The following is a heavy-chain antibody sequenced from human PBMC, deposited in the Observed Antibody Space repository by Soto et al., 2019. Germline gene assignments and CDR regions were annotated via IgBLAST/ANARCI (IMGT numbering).Heavy chain of an antibody. CDR2: IIPMFAKA. D-gene: IGHD3-22*01. CDR3: TRDGTLYDSSAYYYLY. CDR1: GGTFSRYG. J-gene: IGHJ4*01. V-gene: IGHV1-69*13. Sequence: ASVKVSCKASGGTFSRYGISWVRQAPGQGLEWMGGIIPMFAKANYAQKFQDRVTITADGSTGTAYMELRSLRFEDTAVYYCTRDGTLYDSSAYYYLYWGQGTLVTVSS.